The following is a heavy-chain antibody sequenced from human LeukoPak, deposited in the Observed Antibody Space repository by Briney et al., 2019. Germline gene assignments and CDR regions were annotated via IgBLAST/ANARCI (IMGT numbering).Heavy chain of an antibody. V-gene: IGHV4-59*01. J-gene: IGHJ4*02. CDR3: AREGGPYRPLDY. CDR1: SGSIRDYY. Sequence: PSETLSLTCTVSSGSIRDYYWSWIRQPPGKGLEWIGYIYYTGSTTSNPSLKSRVTISVDTSKNQFSLKLSSVTAADTAVYYCAREGGPYRPLDYSGQGTLVTVAS. CDR2: IYYTGST.